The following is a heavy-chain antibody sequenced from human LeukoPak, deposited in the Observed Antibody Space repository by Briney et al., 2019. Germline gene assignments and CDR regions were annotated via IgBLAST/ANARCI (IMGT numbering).Heavy chain of an antibody. CDR1: GGTFSSYA. CDR3: ATPGWLPARYYYYGMDV. D-gene: IGHD5-24*01. CDR2: IIPILGIA. J-gene: IGHJ6*02. Sequence: SVKVSCKASGGTFSSYAISWVRQAPGQGLEWMGRIIPILGIANYAQKFQGRVTITADKSTSTAYMELSSLRSEDTAVYYCATPGWLPARYYYYGMDVWGQGTTVTVSS. V-gene: IGHV1-69*04.